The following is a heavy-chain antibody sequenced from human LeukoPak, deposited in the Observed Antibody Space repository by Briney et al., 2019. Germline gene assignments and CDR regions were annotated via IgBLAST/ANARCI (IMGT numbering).Heavy chain of an antibody. CDR2: ISSSSSYI. J-gene: IGHJ4*02. CDR3: ARDPCSGGSCYYFDY. CDR1: GFTFSSYS. D-gene: IGHD2-15*01. Sequence: GGSLRLSCAASGFTFSSYSMNWVRQAPGKGLEWVSSISSSSSYIYYADSVKGRFTISRDNAKNSLYLQMNSLRAEDTAVYYCARDPCSGGSCYYFDYWGQGTLVTVSS. V-gene: IGHV3-21*01.